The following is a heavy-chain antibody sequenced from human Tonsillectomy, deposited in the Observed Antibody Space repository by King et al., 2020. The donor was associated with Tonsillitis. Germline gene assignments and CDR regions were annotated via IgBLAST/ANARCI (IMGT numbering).Heavy chain of an antibody. CDR3: AKSSSGYSRDY. J-gene: IGHJ4*02. D-gene: IGHD3-22*01. CDR2: IFSGGSTT. Sequence: VQLVESGGGLVQPGGSLRLSCAASGFTFGTYAMSWFRQAPGKGLEWVSVIFSGGSTTYYADSVKGRFTISRDDSKNTLYLPLNSLRAGDTAVYYCAKSSSGYSRDYWGQGTLVTVSS. V-gene: IGHV3-23*03. CDR1: GFTFGTYA.